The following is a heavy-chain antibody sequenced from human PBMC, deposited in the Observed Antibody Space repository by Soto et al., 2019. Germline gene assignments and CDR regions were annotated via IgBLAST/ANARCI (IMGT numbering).Heavy chain of an antibody. CDR1: GFSFSTYD. CDR3: ARDVCCASLSCPYYFDY. J-gene: IGHJ4*02. V-gene: IGHV3-21*01. Sequence: PGGSLRLSCAASGFSFSTYDMNWVRQAPGKGLEWVSSISSSSTYIYYADSVKGRFTISRDNAKKSLYLQMNSLRAEDTAVYYCARDVCCASLSCPYYFDYWGQGALVTVSS. D-gene: IGHD2-2*01. CDR2: ISSSSTYI.